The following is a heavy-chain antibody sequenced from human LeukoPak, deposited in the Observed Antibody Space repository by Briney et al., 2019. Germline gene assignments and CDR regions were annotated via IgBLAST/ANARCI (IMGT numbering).Heavy chain of an antibody. V-gene: IGHV1-18*01. CDR3: ARAGDFWSCYYPNWFDP. CDR2: ISAYNGNT. J-gene: IGHJ5*02. D-gene: IGHD3-3*01. Sequence: ASVKVSCKASGYTFTSYGISWVRQAPGQGLEWMGWISAYNGNTNHAQKLQGRVTMTTDTSTSTAYMELRSLRSDDTAVYYCARAGDFWSCYYPNWFDPWGQGTLVTVSS. CDR1: GYTFTSYG.